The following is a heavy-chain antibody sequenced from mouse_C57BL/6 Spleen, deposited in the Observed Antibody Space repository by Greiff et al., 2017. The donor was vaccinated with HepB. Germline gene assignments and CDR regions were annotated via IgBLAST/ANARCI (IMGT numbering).Heavy chain of an antibody. CDR3: AREHGSLDY. V-gene: IGHV5-16*01. Sequence: DVQLVESEGGLVQPGSSMKLSCTASGFTFSDYYMAWVRQVPEKGLEWVANINYDGSSTYYLDSLKSRFIISRDSAKNILYLQMSSLKSEDTATYYCAREHGSLDYWGQGTTLTVSS. CDR2: INYDGSST. CDR1: GFTFSDYY. J-gene: IGHJ2*01.